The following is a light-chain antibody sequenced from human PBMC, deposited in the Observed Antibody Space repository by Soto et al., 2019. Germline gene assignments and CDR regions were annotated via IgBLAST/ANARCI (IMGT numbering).Light chain of an antibody. V-gene: IGLV2-11*01. CDR1: SSDVGGYNS. CDR2: DVT. J-gene: IGLJ2*01. Sequence: QSALTQPRSVSGSPGQAVTSACTGTSSDVGGYNSVSWYQHHPGKAPKLMIYDVTKRPSGVPDRFSGSKSGNTASLTISGLQAEDEADYYCCSYAGSRVVFGGGTKLTVL. CDR3: CSYAGSRVV.